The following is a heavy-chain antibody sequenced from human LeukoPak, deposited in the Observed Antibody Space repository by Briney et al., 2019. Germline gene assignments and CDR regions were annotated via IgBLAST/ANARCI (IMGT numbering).Heavy chain of an antibody. D-gene: IGHD3-10*01. CDR3: ARAGDYYGSGSYYHYYYYMDV. CDR2: ISPSGGST. Sequence: ASVKVSCKASGYTFTSNYMHWVRQAPGQGPEWMGVISPSGGSTTYAQKLQGRVTMTRDTSISTAYMELSRLRSDDTAVYYCARAGDYYGSGSYYHYYYYMDVWGKGTTVTVSS. CDR1: GYTFTSNY. V-gene: IGHV1-2*02. J-gene: IGHJ6*03.